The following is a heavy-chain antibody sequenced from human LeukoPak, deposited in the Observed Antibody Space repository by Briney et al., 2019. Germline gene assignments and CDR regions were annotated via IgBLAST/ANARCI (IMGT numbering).Heavy chain of an antibody. CDR1: SYTLTELS. Sequence: ASVKVSCKVSSYTLTELSMHWVRQAPGKGLEWMGGFDPEDGETIYAQKFQGRVTMTEDTSTDTAYMELSSLRSEDTAVYYCATDREAVAGRDAFDIWGQGTMVTVSS. J-gene: IGHJ3*02. CDR3: ATDREAVAGRDAFDI. V-gene: IGHV1-24*01. CDR2: FDPEDGET. D-gene: IGHD6-19*01.